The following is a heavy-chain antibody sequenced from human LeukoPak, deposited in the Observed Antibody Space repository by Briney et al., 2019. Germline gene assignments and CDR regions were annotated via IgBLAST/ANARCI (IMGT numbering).Heavy chain of an antibody. CDR2: IRSDGINQ. V-gene: IGHV3-30*02. J-gene: IGHJ4*02. CDR3: AKGMYYYDSSGYSKLDY. Sequence: GGSLRLSCAASGFTFSSYGMHWVRQAPGKGLEWVAFIRSDGINQYYADSVKGRFTISRDNSKNTLYLQMNSLRAEDTAVYYCAKGMYYYDSSGYSKLDYWGQGTLVTVSS. CDR1: GFTFSSYG. D-gene: IGHD3-22*01.